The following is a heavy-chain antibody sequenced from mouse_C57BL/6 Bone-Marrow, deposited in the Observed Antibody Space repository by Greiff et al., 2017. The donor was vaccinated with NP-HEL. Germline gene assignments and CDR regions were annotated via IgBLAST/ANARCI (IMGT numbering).Heavy chain of an antibody. V-gene: IGHV1-55*01. CDR2: IYPGSGST. CDR1: GYTFTSYW. J-gene: IGHJ1*03. D-gene: IGHD1-1*01. Sequence: VQLQQSGAELVKPGASVKMSCKASGYTFTSYWITWVKQRPGQGLEWIGDIYPGSGSTNYNEKFKSKATLTVDTSSSTAYMQLSSLTSEDSAVYYCARDSGYPYWYFDVWGTGTTVTVSS. CDR3: ARDSGYPYWYFDV.